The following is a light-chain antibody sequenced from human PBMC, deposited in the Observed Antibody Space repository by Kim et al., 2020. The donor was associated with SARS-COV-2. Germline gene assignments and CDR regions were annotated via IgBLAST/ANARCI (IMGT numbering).Light chain of an antibody. CDR3: NSRGSNDNVL. V-gene: IGLV3-19*01. CDR1: SLRSYY. CDR2: GKN. J-gene: IGLJ2*01. Sequence: SSELTQDPAVSVALGQTVRITCQGDSLRSYYATWYQQKPGQAPIVVIYGKNNRPSGIPDRFSGSSSGDTASLTITGTQAGGEADYYCNSRGSNDNVLFGGGTQLTVL.